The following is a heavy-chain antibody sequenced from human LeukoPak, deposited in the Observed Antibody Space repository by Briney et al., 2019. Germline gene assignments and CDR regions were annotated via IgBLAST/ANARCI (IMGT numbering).Heavy chain of an antibody. D-gene: IGHD5/OR15-5a*01. CDR1: GFTFSSYA. J-gene: IGHJ4*02. CDR2: ITSSGDST. V-gene: IGHV3-23*01. Sequence: GGSLRLSCAASGFTFSSYAMSWVRQAPGKGLEWVSGITSSGDSTYYAASVKGRFTISRDNSKNTLYLQMTSLRAEDTALYYCARGFDGLRLKGQYFDYWGQGTLVTVSS. CDR3: ARGFDGLRLKGQYFDY.